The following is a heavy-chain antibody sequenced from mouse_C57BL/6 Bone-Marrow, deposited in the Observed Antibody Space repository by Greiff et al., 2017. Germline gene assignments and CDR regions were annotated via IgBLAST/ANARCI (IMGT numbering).Heavy chain of an antibody. CDR3: ARRDSSGFWFAY. CDR1: GYTFTSYW. CDR2: IDPSDSYT. Sequence: QVQLQQPGAELVRPGTSVKLSCKASGYTFTSYWMHWVKQRPGQGLEWIGVIDPSDSYTNYNQKFKGKATLTVDTSSSTAYMQLSSLTSEDSAVYYCARRDSSGFWFAYWGQGTLVTVSA. D-gene: IGHD3-2*02. J-gene: IGHJ3*01. V-gene: IGHV1-59*01.